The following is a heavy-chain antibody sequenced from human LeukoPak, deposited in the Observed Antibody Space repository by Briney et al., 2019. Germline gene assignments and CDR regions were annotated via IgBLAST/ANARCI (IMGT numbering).Heavy chain of an antibody. Sequence: SETLSLTCTVSGGSMRSYYWSWIRQPPGKGLEWIGYVFHTGSTNYNPSLRGRVTISDDTSKNQFTLRLSSVTAADTAMYYCARGPEEEDYYYYGMDVWGQGTTVTVSS. CDR2: VFHTGST. J-gene: IGHJ6*02. CDR3: ARGPEEEDYYYYGMDV. CDR1: GGSMRSYY. V-gene: IGHV4-59*01.